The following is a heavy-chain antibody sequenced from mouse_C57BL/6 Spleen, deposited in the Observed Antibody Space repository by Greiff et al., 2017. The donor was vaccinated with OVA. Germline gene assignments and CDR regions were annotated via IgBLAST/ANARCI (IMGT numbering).Heavy chain of an antibody. Sequence: QVQLQQSGAELVRPGASVKLSCKASGYTFTDYYINWVKQRPGQGLEWIARIYPGSGNTYYNEKFKGKATLTAEKSSSTAYMQLSSLTSEDSAVYFCARDYYGSGYFDVWGTGTTVTVSS. J-gene: IGHJ1*03. CDR2: IYPGSGNT. CDR1: GYTFTDYY. CDR3: ARDYYGSGYFDV. D-gene: IGHD1-1*01. V-gene: IGHV1-76*01.